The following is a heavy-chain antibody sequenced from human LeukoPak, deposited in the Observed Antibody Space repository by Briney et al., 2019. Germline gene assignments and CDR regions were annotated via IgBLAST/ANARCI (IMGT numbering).Heavy chain of an antibody. CDR3: ARDLDPLLDYDSDGYYSY. D-gene: IGHD3-22*01. J-gene: IGHJ4*02. CDR2: IKQDGSEK. Sequence: GGSLRLSCAASGFTFSSYGMSWVRQAPGKGLEWVANIKQDGSEKYYVDSVKGRFTISGDNAKNSLYLQMNSLRVADTAVYYCARDLDPLLDYDSDGYYSYWGQGTLVTVSS. CDR1: GFTFSSYG. V-gene: IGHV3-7*01.